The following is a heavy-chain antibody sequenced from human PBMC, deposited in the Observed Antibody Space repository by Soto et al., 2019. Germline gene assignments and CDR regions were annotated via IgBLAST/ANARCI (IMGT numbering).Heavy chain of an antibody. CDR2: TYYRSKWYN. V-gene: IGHV6-1*01. CDR3: ARDRYYYDSSGYYVPGDY. CDR1: GDSVSSNSAA. D-gene: IGHD3-22*01. J-gene: IGHJ4*02. Sequence: SQTLSLTCAISGDSVSSNSAAWNWIRQSPSRGLEWLGRTYYRSKWYNDYAVSVKSRITINPDTSKNQFSLQLNSVTPEDTAVYYCARDRYYYDSSGYYVPGDYWGQGXLVTVHS.